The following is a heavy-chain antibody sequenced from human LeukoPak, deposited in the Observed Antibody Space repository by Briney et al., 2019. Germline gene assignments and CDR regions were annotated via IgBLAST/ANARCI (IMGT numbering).Heavy chain of an antibody. V-gene: IGHV3-30*02. Sequence: GGSLRLSCAASGFTFSSYGMHWVRQAPGKGLEWVAFIRYDGSNKYYADSVKGRFTISRDNSKNTLYLQMNSMRAEDTAVYYCAKEPDLWFGEYYLDYWGQGTLVTVSS. CDR3: AKEPDLWFGEYYLDY. CDR1: GFTFSSYG. CDR2: IRYDGSNK. D-gene: IGHD3-10*01. J-gene: IGHJ4*02.